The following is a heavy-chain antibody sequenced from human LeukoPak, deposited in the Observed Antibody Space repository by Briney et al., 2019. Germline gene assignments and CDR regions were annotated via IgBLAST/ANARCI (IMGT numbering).Heavy chain of an antibody. J-gene: IGHJ4*02. CDR3: ARVYCSGGSGYVDY. V-gene: IGHV3-30*02. Sequence: GGSLRLSCAASGFTFSSYGMHWVGQAPGKGLEWVAFIRYDGSNKYYADSVKGRFTISRDNSKNTLYLQMNSLRAEDTAVYYCARVYCSGGSGYVDYWGQGTLVTVSS. D-gene: IGHD2-15*01. CDR2: IRYDGSNK. CDR1: GFTFSSYG.